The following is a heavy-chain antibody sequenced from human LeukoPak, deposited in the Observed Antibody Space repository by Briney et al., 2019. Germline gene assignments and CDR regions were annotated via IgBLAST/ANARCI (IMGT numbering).Heavy chain of an antibody. D-gene: IGHD3-22*01. CDR1: GFTFRNYA. V-gene: IGHV3-23*01. Sequence: GGSLRLSCAASGFTFRNYAMSWVRQAPGKGLEWVSGITGSGDSTYYADSVKGRFATSRDNSKNTVYLQMHSLRAEDTAVYYCAKRDSSGYYYYDYWGQGALVTVSS. J-gene: IGHJ4*02. CDR2: ITGSGDST. CDR3: AKRDSSGYYYYDY.